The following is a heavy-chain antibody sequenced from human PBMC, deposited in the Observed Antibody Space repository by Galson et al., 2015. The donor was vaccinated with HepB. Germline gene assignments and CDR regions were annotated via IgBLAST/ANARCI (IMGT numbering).Heavy chain of an antibody. CDR3: AKDLHEYFDY. Sequence: SLRLSCAASGFTFSSYAMSWVRQPLGKGLEWVSTINSNGRSTFYADSVKGRFTISRDNSKNTLYVQMNSLRAEDTAVYYCAKDLHEYFDYWGQGTLVAVSS. CDR1: GFTFSSYA. V-gene: IGHV3-23*01. J-gene: IGHJ4*02. CDR2: INSNGRST.